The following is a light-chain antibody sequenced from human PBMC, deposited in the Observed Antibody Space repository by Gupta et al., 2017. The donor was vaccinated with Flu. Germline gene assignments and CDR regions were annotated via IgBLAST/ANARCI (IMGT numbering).Light chain of an antibody. CDR3: SSYTSSSTLYV. J-gene: IGLJ1*01. CDR2: EVS. Sequence: QSALTQSASVSGSPGQSITISCTGTSSDVGGYNNVSWYQQHPGKAPKLMIYEVSNRPSGVSNRFSGSKSDDTASLTISGLQAEDEADYYCSSYTSSSTLYVFGTGTTVTVL. V-gene: IGLV2-14*01. CDR1: SSDVGGYNN.